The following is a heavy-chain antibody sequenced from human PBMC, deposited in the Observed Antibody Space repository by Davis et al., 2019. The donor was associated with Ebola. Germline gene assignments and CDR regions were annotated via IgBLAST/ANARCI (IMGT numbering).Heavy chain of an antibody. CDR2: IYNSGST. Sequence: MPLETLSLTCTVSGCPTSSYYWSWIRQPPGKGLEWIGYIYNSGSTNSNTSLKSRVTISVDTSQNQFSLKLTSVTAADTAVYYCARGAGAAVAQLLWGQGTMVTVSS. CDR3: ARGAGAAVAQLL. V-gene: IGHV4-59*01. J-gene: IGHJ3*01. CDR1: GCPTSSYY. D-gene: IGHD6-19*01.